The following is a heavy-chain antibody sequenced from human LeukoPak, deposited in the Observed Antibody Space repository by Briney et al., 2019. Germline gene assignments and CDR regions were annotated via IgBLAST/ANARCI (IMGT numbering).Heavy chain of an antibody. V-gene: IGHV3-30*04. D-gene: IGHD6-19*01. CDR2: ISYDGSNK. J-gene: IGHJ4*02. CDR1: GFTFSSYA. CDR3: ARDGQWLVRGYFDY. Sequence: PGGSLRLSCAASGFTFSSYAMHWVRQAPGKGLEWVAVISYDGSNKYYADSVKGRFTISRDNSKNTLYLQMNSLRAEDTAVYYCARDGQWLVRGYFDYWGQGTLVTVSS.